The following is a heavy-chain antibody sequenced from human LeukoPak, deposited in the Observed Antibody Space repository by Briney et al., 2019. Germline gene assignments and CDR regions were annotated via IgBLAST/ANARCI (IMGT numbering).Heavy chain of an antibody. J-gene: IGHJ4*02. Sequence: GGSLRLSCAASVFTFSSYWMHWVRQAPGKGLEWVAFIRYDGSNKYYADSVKGRFTISRDNSKNTLYLQMNSLRAEDTAVYYCAKGSWDYVWGSYPDFDYWGQGTLVTVSS. CDR1: VFTFSSYW. V-gene: IGHV3-30*02. CDR3: AKGSWDYVWGSYPDFDY. CDR2: IRYDGSNK. D-gene: IGHD3-16*02.